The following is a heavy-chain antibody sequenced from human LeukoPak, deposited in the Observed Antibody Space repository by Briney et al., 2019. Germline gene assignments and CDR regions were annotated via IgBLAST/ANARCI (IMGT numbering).Heavy chain of an antibody. J-gene: IGHJ6*03. D-gene: IGHD3-3*01. Sequence: ASVKVSCKASGGTFSSYAISWVRQAPGQGLEWMGGIIPIFGTANYAQKFQGRVTITADESTSTAYMELSSLRSEDTAVYYCARGAQAFDFWSDYHYYYMDVWGKGTTVTVSS. CDR3: ARGAQAFDFWSDYHYYYMDV. CDR2: IIPIFGTA. V-gene: IGHV1-69*13. CDR1: GGTFSSYA.